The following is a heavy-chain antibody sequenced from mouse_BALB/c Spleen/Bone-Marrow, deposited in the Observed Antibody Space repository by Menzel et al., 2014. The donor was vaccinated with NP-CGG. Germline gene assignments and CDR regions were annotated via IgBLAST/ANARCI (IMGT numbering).Heavy chain of an antibody. CDR3: ARLGYGNSLAMDH. J-gene: IGHJ4*01. D-gene: IGHD2-10*02. CDR2: INPDSSTI. Sequence: EVKVEESGGGLVQPGGSLKLSCAASGFDFSRYWMSWVRQAPGKGLGWIGEINPDSSTINYTPSLRDKFIISRDSAKNTLYLQMSKVRSEDTALYYCARLGYGNSLAMDHWGQGTSVTVSS. CDR1: GFDFSRYW. V-gene: IGHV4-1*02.